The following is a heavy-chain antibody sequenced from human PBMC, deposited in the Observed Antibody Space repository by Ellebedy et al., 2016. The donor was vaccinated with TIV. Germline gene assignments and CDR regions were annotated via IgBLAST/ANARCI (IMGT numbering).Heavy chain of an antibody. CDR3: ASRPQTLYYYDSSLAGYNDAFDI. CDR1: GFTFSSYS. V-gene: IGHV3-48*01. D-gene: IGHD3-22*01. CDR2: ISSSSTI. J-gene: IGHJ3*02. Sequence: GESLKISCAASGFTFSSYSMNWVRQAPGKGLEWISYISSSSTIYYADSVKGRLTIYRDNDKNSLYLQMNSLRAEDTALYYCASRPQTLYYYDSSLAGYNDAFDIWGQGTMLTVSS.